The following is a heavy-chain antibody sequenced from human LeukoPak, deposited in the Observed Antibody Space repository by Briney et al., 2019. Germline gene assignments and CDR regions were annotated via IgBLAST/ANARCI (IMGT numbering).Heavy chain of an antibody. CDR1: GVTFSDYY. Sequence: GGSLRLSCAASGVTFSDYYMSWTRQAPGKGLEWVSYITGSGTTKYYADSVKGRFTISRDNTKNSLYLQMNNLRVEDTAVYYCARDSNGCPGCVWGQGTLVTVSS. D-gene: IGHD6-19*01. CDR2: ITGSGTTK. V-gene: IGHV3-11*01. CDR3: ARDSNGCPGCV. J-gene: IGHJ4*02.